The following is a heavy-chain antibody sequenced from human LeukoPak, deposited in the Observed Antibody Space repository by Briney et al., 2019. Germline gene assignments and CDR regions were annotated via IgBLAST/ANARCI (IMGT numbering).Heavy chain of an antibody. J-gene: IGHJ6*03. CDR1: GFTFSSYS. CDR3: ARGGGYYYYYMDV. CDR2: ISSSSSYI. V-gene: IGHV3-21*01. D-gene: IGHD3-16*01. Sequence: GGSLRLSCVVSGFTFSSYSMNWVRQAPGKGLEWVSSISSSSSYIYYADSVKGRFTISRDNAKNSLYLQMNSLRAEDTAVYYCARGGGYYYYYMDVWGKGTTVTVSS.